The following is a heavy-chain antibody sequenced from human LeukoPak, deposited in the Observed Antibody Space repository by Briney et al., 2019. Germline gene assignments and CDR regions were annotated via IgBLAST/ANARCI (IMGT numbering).Heavy chain of an antibody. Sequence: ASVKVSCKASGYTFTGYYMHWVRQAPGQGLEWMGWINPNSGGTNYAQKFKGRVTMTRDTSISTAYMELSRLRSDDTAVYYCARDPSSSWSVGYFDYWGQGTLVTVSS. CDR3: ARDPSSSWSVGYFDY. J-gene: IGHJ4*02. V-gene: IGHV1-2*02. CDR1: GYTFTGYY. D-gene: IGHD6-13*01. CDR2: INPNSGGT.